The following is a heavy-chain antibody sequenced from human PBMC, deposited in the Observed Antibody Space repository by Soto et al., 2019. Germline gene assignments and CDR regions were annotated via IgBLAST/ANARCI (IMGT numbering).Heavy chain of an antibody. J-gene: IGHJ5*02. V-gene: IGHV3-43D*04. CDR1: GFTFDDYA. D-gene: IGHD6-6*01. Sequence: GSLRLSCAASGFTFDDYAMHWVRQAPGKGLEWVSLISWDGGSTYYADSVKGRFTISRDNSKNSLYLQMNSLRAEDTALYYCAKDTGSSGGFDPWGQGTLVTVSS. CDR3: AKDTGSSGGFDP. CDR2: ISWDGGST.